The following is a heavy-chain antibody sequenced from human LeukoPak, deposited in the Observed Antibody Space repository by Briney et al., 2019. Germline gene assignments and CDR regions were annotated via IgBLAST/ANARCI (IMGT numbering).Heavy chain of an antibody. V-gene: IGHV3-30-3*01. CDR1: GFTFSSYA. Sequence: SGGSLRLSCAASGFTFSSYAMHWVRQAPGKGLEWVAVISYDGSNKYYADSVKGRFTISRDNSKNTLYLQMNSLRAEDTAVYYCARDGTVTTFDYWGQGTLVTVSS. D-gene: IGHD4-17*01. CDR2: ISYDGSNK. CDR3: ARDGTVTTFDY. J-gene: IGHJ4*02.